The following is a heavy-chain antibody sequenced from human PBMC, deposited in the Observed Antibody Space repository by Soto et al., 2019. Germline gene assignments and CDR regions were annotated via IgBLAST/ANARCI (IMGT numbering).Heavy chain of an antibody. Sequence: EVQLVESGGGLVQPGGSLRLSCAASGFTFRSYWRHWVRQTPGKGLVWVSRINSDGSSTSYADSVKGRFTISRDNAKNTLYLQMNSLRAEDTAVYYCASSLLTPFDYWGQGTLVTVSS. CDR1: GFTFRSYW. CDR3: ASSLLTPFDY. D-gene: IGHD7-27*01. V-gene: IGHV3-74*01. J-gene: IGHJ4*02. CDR2: INSDGSST.